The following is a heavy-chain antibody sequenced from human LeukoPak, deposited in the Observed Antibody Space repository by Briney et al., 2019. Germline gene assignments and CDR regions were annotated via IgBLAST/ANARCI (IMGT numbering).Heavy chain of an antibody. V-gene: IGHV3-53*01. Sequence: GGSLRLSCAASGFTVRTDYMTWVRQAPGKGLEWVSIIYSDGSTYYADSVRGRFSISRDKSKNTVYLQMNSLRAEDTAVYYCTRSVSGSYPIVHWGQGTLVTVSS. D-gene: IGHD1-26*01. J-gene: IGHJ4*02. CDR2: IYSDGST. CDR3: TRSVSGSYPIVH. CDR1: GFTVRTDY.